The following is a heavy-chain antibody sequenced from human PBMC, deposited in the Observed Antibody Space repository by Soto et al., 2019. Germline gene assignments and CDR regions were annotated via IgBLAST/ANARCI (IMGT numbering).Heavy chain of an antibody. V-gene: IGHV5-51*01. CDR2: INPGNSDT. J-gene: IGHJ4*02. Sequence: GESLKISCKGSGYSFTSYWIGWVRQMPGRKMEWMEIINPGNSDTRYSPSFQGQVTISADKSISTAYLQWSSLKASDTAMYYCARLGYCISTSCRIFDYWGQGTLVTVSS. CDR1: GYSFTSYW. CDR3: ARLGYCISTSCRIFDY. D-gene: IGHD2-2*01.